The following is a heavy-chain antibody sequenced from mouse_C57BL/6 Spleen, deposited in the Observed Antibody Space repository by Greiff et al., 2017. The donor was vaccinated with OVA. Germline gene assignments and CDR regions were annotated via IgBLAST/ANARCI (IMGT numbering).Heavy chain of an antibody. CDR2: ISSGSSTI. J-gene: IGHJ4*01. Sequence: EVKLVESGGGLVKPGGSLKLSCAASGFTFSDYGMHWVRQAPEKGLELVAYISSGSSTIYYADTVKGRFTISRDNAKNTLFQQMTSLRSEDTAMYYCARSYYGSSYDYYAMDYWGQGTSVTVSS. D-gene: IGHD1-1*01. V-gene: IGHV5-17*01. CDR3: ARSYYGSSYDYYAMDY. CDR1: GFTFSDYG.